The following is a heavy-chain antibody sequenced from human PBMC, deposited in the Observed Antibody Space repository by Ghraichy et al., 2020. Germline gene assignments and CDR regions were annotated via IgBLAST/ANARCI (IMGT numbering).Heavy chain of an antibody. D-gene: IGHD6-19*01. CDR3: ASRRVVAGRYHAFDI. J-gene: IGHJ3*02. Sequence: GSLNISCAASGFTFSNFWMDWVRQAPGRGLEWVANIKEDGSDKYYVDSVRGRFTISRDNAKNSLYLQMNSLRAEDTAVYYCASRRVVAGRYHAFDIWGQGTMVTVSS. V-gene: IGHV3-7*03. CDR2: IKEDGSDK. CDR1: GFTFSNFW.